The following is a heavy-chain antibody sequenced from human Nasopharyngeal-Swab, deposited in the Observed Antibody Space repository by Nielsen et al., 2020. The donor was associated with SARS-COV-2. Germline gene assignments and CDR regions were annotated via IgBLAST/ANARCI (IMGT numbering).Heavy chain of an antibody. CDR1: GFTFISYA. CDR2: ISYDGSNK. CDR3: ARGGVWFGELGLDY. V-gene: IGHV3-30-3*01. J-gene: IGHJ4*02. Sequence: GGSLRLSCAASGFTFISYAMHWVRQPPGKGLELVAVISYDGSNKYYADSVKGRFTISRDNSKNTLYLQMNSLRAEDTAVYYCARGGVWFGELGLDYWGQGTLVIVSS. D-gene: IGHD3-10*01.